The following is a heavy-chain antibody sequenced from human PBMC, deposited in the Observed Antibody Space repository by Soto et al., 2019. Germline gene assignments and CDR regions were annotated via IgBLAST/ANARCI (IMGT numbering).Heavy chain of an antibody. CDR2: INPSGGST. Sequence: ASVKVSCKASGYTFTSYYMHWVRQAPGQGLEWMGIINPSGGSTSYAQKLQGRVTMTRDTSTSTVYMELSSLRSEDTAVYYCARDVVATVHGSWFDPWGQGTLVTVS. J-gene: IGHJ5*02. D-gene: IGHD2-21*01. V-gene: IGHV1-46*01. CDR1: GYTFTSYY. CDR3: ARDVVATVHGSWFDP.